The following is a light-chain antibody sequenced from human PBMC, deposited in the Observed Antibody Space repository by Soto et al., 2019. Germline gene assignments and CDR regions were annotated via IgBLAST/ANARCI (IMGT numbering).Light chain of an antibody. CDR1: RSVASN. CDR3: QQYDNWPPYT. CDR2: GAS. V-gene: IGKV3-15*01. J-gene: IGKJ2*01. Sequence: EVVMTQSPATLSVSPGERATLSCRASRSVASNLAWYQHKPGQGPRLLLYGASTRATGIPARFSGSGSGTEFTLIISSLQSEDFAVYYCQQYDNWPPYTFGQGTKLEIK.